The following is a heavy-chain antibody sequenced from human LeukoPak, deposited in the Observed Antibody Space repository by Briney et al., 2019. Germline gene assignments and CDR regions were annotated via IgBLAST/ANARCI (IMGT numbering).Heavy chain of an antibody. CDR3: ARQDITAAGFDF. CDR2: IYPGDSDT. J-gene: IGHJ4*02. Sequence: PGESLKISCKCSGYNFANYWIAWVRQMPGKGLAWMGIIYPGDSDTRYSPSFQGQVTISADKSISIAYLQWSSLKASDTAMYYCARQDITAAGFDFWGQGTLVTVSS. V-gene: IGHV5-51*01. CDR1: GYNFANYW. D-gene: IGHD6-13*01.